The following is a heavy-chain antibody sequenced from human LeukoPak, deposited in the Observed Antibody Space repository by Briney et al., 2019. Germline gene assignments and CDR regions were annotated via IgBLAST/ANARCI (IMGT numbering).Heavy chain of an antibody. J-gene: IGHJ4*02. CDR1: DGSISSESYY. Sequence: SETLSLTCTVSDGSISSESYYWVCIRDPPGKGLEGIGSLYYSGSTYYNPSLKSRITISVDTSKNQFSLKLISVTAADAAVYYCARCHGGNCLWGQGTLVTVSS. CDR3: ARCHGGNCL. CDR2: LYYSGST. D-gene: IGHD2-15*01. V-gene: IGHV4-39*01.